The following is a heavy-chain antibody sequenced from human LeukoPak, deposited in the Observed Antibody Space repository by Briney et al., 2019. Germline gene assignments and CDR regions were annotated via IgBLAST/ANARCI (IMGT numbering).Heavy chain of an antibody. J-gene: IGHJ6*03. Sequence: LAGGSLRLSCAASGFTFSSYAMSWVRQAPGEGLEWVSAISGSGGSTYYADSVKGRFTISRDNSKNTLYLQMNSLRAEDTAVYYCARVARSMIVVVISPHYYYMDVWGKGTTVTVSS. CDR3: ARVARSMIVVVISPHYYYMDV. CDR2: ISGSGGST. V-gene: IGHV3-23*01. CDR1: GFTFSSYA. D-gene: IGHD3-22*01.